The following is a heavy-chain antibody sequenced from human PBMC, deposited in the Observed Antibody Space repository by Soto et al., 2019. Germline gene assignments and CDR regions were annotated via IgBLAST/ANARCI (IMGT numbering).Heavy chain of an antibody. D-gene: IGHD6-19*01. Sequence: GGSLRLSCVASGFSLANYPMNWVRQTPGKGLEWISYSSPRGDTIYYADSVEGRFTISRDNARNSLSLNMSSLRDEDSALYYCAKGPHTNVGWPYYFESWGQGVPVTVS. CDR2: SSPRGDTI. CDR1: GFSLANYP. CDR3: AKGPHTNVGWPYYFES. J-gene: IGHJ4*02. V-gene: IGHV3-48*02.